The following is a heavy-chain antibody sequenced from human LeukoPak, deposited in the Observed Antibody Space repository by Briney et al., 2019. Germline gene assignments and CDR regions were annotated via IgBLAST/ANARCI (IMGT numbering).Heavy chain of an antibody. CDR2: INPNSGGT. CDR1: GYIFSDYY. Sequence: ASVKVSCKASGYIFSDYYMHWVRQAPGQGLEWMGWINPNSGGTNYAQKFQGRVTMTRDTSISTAYMELSRLRSDDTAVYYCARDNYDFWSGYSGYMDVWGKGTTVTVSS. CDR3: ARDNYDFWSGYSGYMDV. D-gene: IGHD3-3*01. V-gene: IGHV1-2*02. J-gene: IGHJ6*03.